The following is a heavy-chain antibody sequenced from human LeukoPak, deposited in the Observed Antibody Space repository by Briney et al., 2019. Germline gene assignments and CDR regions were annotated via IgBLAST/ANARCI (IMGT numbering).Heavy chain of an antibody. V-gene: IGHV3-23*01. CDR2: ISGSGGST. CDR3: AKGPLPTFWSGYYDY. J-gene: IGHJ4*02. D-gene: IGHD3-3*01. CDR1: GFTFSSYA. Sequence: GGSLRLSCAASGFTFSSYAMSWVRQAPGKGLEWVSAISGSGGSTYYADSVKGRFTISRDNSKNTLYLQMNSLRAEDTAVYYFAKGPLPTFWSGYYDYWGQGTLVTVSS.